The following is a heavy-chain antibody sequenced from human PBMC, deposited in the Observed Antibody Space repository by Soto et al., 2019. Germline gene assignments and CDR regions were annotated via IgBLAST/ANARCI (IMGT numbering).Heavy chain of an antibody. V-gene: IGHV3-23*01. CDR3: AKDKGDGYNWDYYYYYGMDV. J-gene: IGHJ6*02. D-gene: IGHD5-12*01. CDR1: GFTFSSYA. CDR2: ISGSGGST. Sequence: GGSLRLSCAASGFTFSSYAMSWVRQAPGKGLEWVSAISGSGGSTYYADSVKGRFTISRDNSKNTLYLQMNSLRAEDTAVYYCAKDKGDGYNWDYYYYYGMDVWGQGTTVTVSS.